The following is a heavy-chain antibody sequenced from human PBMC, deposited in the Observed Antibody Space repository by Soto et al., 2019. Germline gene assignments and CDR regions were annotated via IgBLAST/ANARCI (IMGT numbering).Heavy chain of an antibody. V-gene: IGHV1-18*01. Sequence: QVHLVQSGPEVKKAGASVRVSCKASGYTFTSYGITWARQAPGQGLEWMGWISAHNGNTDYAQKLQGRVIVTRDTSTSTAYMELRSLRSDDTAVYYCARGMYGDYWGQGALVTVSS. CDR3: ARGMYGDY. CDR2: ISAHNGNT. J-gene: IGHJ4*02. CDR1: GYTFTSYG. D-gene: IGHD2-8*01.